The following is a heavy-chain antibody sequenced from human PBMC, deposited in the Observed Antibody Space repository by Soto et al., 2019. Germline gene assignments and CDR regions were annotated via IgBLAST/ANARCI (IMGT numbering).Heavy chain of an antibody. D-gene: IGHD1-26*01. CDR2: ISSSSSYI. V-gene: IGHV3-21*01. CDR3: ARDLKWELTPLGY. CDR1: GFTFSSYS. J-gene: IGHJ4*02. Sequence: EVQLVESGGGPVKPGGSLRLSCAASGFTFSSYSMNWVRQAPGKGLEWVSSISSSSSYIYYADSVKGRFTISRDNAKNSLYLQMNSLRAEDTAVYYCARDLKWELTPLGYWGQGTLVTVSS.